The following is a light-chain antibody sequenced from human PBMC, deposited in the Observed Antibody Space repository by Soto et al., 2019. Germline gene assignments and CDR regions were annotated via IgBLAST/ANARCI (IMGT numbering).Light chain of an antibody. CDR3: QQRRNWPPPRT. V-gene: IGKV3-11*01. CDR2: DAS. Sequence: EILLTQSPATLSLSPGERATLSCRASQSVSSYLAWYQQKPGQAPRLLIYDASNRATGIPARFSGSGSGTDFTLTISSLEPEDSFVYYCQQRRNWPPPRTVGQVTKLVIK. J-gene: IGKJ2*01. CDR1: QSVSSY.